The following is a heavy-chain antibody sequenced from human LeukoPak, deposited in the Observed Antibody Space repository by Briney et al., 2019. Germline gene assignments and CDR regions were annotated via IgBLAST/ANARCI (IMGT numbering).Heavy chain of an antibody. D-gene: IGHD3-22*01. CDR1: GFTFKSYT. J-gene: IGHJ4*02. CDR2: ISAGGGSI. CDR3: AKVVSRAYYYDSSGYAGGAFDY. V-gene: IGHV3-23*01. Sequence: GGSLRLSCVASGFTFKSYTMSWVRQAPGKGLEWVSAISAGGGSIYYAESLEGHFTISRDNSKNTLYLQMNSLRAEDTAVYYCAKVVSRAYYYDSSGYAGGAFDYWGQGTLVTVSS.